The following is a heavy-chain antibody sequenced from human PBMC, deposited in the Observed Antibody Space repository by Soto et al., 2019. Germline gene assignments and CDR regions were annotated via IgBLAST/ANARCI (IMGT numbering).Heavy chain of an antibody. D-gene: IGHD6-13*01. CDR2: IYYSGST. Sequence: SETLSLTCTVSGGSISSYYWSWIRQPPGKGLEWIGYIYYSGSTQYNPSLKSRVTISVDTPKNQFSLKLSSVTAADTAVYYCARHWEQLVSFDYWGQGILVTVSS. CDR3: ARHWEQLVSFDY. J-gene: IGHJ4*02. V-gene: IGHV4-59*08. CDR1: GGSISSYY.